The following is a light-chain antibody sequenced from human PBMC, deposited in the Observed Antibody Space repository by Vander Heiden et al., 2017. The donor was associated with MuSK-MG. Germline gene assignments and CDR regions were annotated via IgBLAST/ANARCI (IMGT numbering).Light chain of an antibody. CDR3: RQTLQTPRT. Sequence: DIVMTQSPLSLPVTPGEPASISCMSSQSLLYSNGYNYLDWYLQKPGQSLQLLIYLGSNRASGVPDRFSGGGSGTDFTLKISRVEAEDVGVYYCRQTLQTPRTFGGGTKVEIK. CDR2: LGS. CDR1: QSLLYSNGYNY. V-gene: IGKV2-28*01. J-gene: IGKJ4*01.